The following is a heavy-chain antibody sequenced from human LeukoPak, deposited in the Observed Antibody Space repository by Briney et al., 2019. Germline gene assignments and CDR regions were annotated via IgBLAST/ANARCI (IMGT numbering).Heavy chain of an antibody. Sequence: GESLKISCKGSEYSFTSYWIGWVRQMPGKGLEWMGIIYPGDSDTRYSPSFQGQVTISADKSISTAYLQWSSLKASDTAMYYCARLAYGDYPPQGPDYWGQGTLVTVSS. CDR1: EYSFTSYW. CDR3: ARLAYGDYPPQGPDY. D-gene: IGHD4-17*01. CDR2: IYPGDSDT. V-gene: IGHV5-51*01. J-gene: IGHJ4*02.